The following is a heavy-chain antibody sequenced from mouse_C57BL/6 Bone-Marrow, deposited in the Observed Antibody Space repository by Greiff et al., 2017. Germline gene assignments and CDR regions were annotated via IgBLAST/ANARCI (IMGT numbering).Heavy chain of an antibody. J-gene: IGHJ2*01. D-gene: IGHD1-1*01. CDR1: GFTFSSYG. Sequence: EVQGVESGGDLVKPGGSLQLSCAASGFTFSSYGMSWVRQTPDKRLEWVATISSGGSYTYYPDSVNGRFTISRDNAKNTLYLQMSSLKSEDTAMYYCARQRAYGREYYFDYWGQGTTLTVSS. CDR2: ISSGGSYT. V-gene: IGHV5-6*01. CDR3: ARQRAYGREYYFDY.